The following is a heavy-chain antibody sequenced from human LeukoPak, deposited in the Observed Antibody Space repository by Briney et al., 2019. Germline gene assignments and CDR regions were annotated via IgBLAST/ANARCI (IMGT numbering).Heavy chain of an antibody. D-gene: IGHD3-9*01. J-gene: IGHJ4*02. V-gene: IGHV3-74*01. CDR1: GFTFNYFW. CDR2: INNDGTAT. Sequence: GGSLRLSCAASGFTFNYFWMHWVRQVPGKGLVWVSGINNDGTATYYADSVKGRFTISRDNAKNTVYLQMNGLRAEDTTVYYCATLSEYWGQGTLVTVPS. CDR3: ATLSEY.